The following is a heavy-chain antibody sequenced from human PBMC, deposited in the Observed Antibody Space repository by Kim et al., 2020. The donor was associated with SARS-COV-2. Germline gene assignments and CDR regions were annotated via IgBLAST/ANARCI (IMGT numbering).Heavy chain of an antibody. CDR3: ARIYSGYDAFDY. CDR2: T. J-gene: IGHJ4*02. Sequence: TYHTPSLKSRVTISLDTSKNQLSLKRKSVPAADTAVYYCARIYSGYDAFDYWGQGILVTVSS. V-gene: IGHV4-39*07. D-gene: IGHD5-12*01.